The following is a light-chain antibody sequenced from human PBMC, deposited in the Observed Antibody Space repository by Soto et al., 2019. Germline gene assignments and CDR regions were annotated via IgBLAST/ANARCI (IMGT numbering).Light chain of an antibody. V-gene: IGKV3-20*01. CDR3: QQYGTSPFT. J-gene: IGKJ3*01. CDR1: QSVSSSY. Sequence: ELVLTQSPGTLSLSPGERATLSCRASQSVSSSYLAWYQQKPGQDPRLLIYGASNRATGIPDRFIAGGSGTDFNLTISRLETDDFAVYDCQQYGTSPFTFGPGTKVDTK. CDR2: GAS.